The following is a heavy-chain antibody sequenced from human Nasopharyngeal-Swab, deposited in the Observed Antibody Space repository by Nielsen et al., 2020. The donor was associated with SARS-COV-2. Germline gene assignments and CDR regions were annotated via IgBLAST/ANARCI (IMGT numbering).Heavy chain of an antibody. V-gene: IGHV3-30*03. CDR1: GFTFSSYG. CDR3: ARGGEYGGLSYYFDY. Sequence: GESLKISCAASGFTFSSYGMHWVRQAPGKGLEWVAVISYDGSNKYYADSVKGRFTISRDNSKNTLYLQMNSLRSEDTAVYYCARGGEYGGLSYYFDYWGQGTLVTVSS. J-gene: IGHJ4*02. CDR2: ISYDGSNK. D-gene: IGHD5-12*01.